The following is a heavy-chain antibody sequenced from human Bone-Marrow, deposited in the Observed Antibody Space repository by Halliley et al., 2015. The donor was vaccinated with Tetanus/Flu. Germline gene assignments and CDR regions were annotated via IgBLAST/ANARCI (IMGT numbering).Heavy chain of an antibody. J-gene: IGHJ4*02. CDR3: AKDLSLGFSEYYDTIDDGFDF. CDR2: DGSDK. Sequence: DGSDKYYGDFVKGRFTISRDNSQNTMFLRMSSLRVEDTAVYYCAKDLSLGFSEYYDTIDDGFDFWGQGTLVTVSS. D-gene: IGHD3-16*01. V-gene: IGHV3-33*06.